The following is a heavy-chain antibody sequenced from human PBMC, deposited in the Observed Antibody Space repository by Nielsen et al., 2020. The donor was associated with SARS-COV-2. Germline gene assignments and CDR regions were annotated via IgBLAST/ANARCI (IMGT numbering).Heavy chain of an antibody. CDR2: INTDGSRT. J-gene: IGHJ4*02. CDR1: GFTFSSYY. D-gene: IGHD3-22*01. CDR3: ARLWDDGYYFDTGPYDY. V-gene: IGHV3-74*01. Sequence: GGSLRLSCAGSGFTFSSYYLNWVRQAPGKGLMWVSRINTDGSRTAYADSVKGRFTISRDNAKNTLYLQMNSLRAEDTAVYYCARLWDDGYYFDTGPYDYWGQGTLVTVSS.